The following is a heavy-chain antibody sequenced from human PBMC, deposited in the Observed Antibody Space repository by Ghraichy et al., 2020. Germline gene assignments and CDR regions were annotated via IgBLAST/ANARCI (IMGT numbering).Heavy chain of an antibody. D-gene: IGHD3-22*01. V-gene: IGHV4-34*01. CDR2: INHSGST. CDR3: ARGYITSSGYVNFDF. CDR1: GGSFSGYY. J-gene: IGHJ4*02. Sequence: SETLSLTCAVYGGSFSGYYWSWIRQPPGKGLEWIGEINHSGSTNYNPSLKSRVTISVDTSKNQFSLKLSSVTAADTAVYYCARGYITSSGYVNFDFWGQGTTVTVSS.